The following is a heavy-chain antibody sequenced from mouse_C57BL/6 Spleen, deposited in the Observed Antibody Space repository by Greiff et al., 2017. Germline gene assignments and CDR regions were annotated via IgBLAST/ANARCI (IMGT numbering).Heavy chain of an antibody. CDR2: INPSSGYA. V-gene: IGHV1-7*01. J-gene: IGHJ4*01. CDR3: ARGVLGYYAMDY. D-gene: IGHD3-3*01. CDR1: GYTFTSYW. Sequence: VQLQQSGAELAKPGASVKLSCKASGYTFTSYWMHWVQQRPGQGLEWIGYINPSSGYAKYNQKFKDKATLTADKSSSTAYMQLSSLTYEDSAVYYCARGVLGYYAMDYWGQGTSVPVSS.